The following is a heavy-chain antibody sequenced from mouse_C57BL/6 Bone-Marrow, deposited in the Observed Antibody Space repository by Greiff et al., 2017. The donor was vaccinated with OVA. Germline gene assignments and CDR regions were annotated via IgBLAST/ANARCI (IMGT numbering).Heavy chain of an antibody. D-gene: IGHD2-4*01. CDR1: GFTFTDYY. J-gene: IGHJ4*01. V-gene: IGHV7-3*01. Sequence: DVMLVESGGGLVQPGGSLSLSCAASGFTFTDYYMSWVRQPPGKALEWLGFIRNKANGYTTEYSASVKGRFTISRDNSQSILYLQMNALRAEDSATYYCARPLVYYDYAYYAMDYWGQGTSVTVSS. CDR3: ARPLVYYDYAYYAMDY. CDR2: IRNKANGYTT.